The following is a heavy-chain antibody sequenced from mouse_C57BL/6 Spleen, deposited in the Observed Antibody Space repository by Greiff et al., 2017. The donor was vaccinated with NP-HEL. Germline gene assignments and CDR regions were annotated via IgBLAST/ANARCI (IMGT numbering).Heavy chain of an antibody. V-gene: IGHV1-82*01. J-gene: IGHJ2*01. Sequence: QVQLKESGPELVKPGASVKISCKASGYAFSSSWMNWVKQRPGKGLEWIGRIYPGDGDTNYNGKFKGKATLTADKSSSTAYMQLSSLTSEDSAVYFCASPITTVVGTRRDFDYWGQGTTLTVSS. CDR3: ASPITTVVGTRRDFDY. CDR2: IYPGDGDT. D-gene: IGHD1-1*01. CDR1: GYAFSSSW.